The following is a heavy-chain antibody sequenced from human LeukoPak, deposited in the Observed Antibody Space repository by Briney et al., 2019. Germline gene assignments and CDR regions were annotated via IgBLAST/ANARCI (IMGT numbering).Heavy chain of an antibody. J-gene: IGHJ4*02. CDR1: GLSFSSLA. Sequence: GGSLRLSCAASGLSFSSLAMSWISQGPARGLEWVSSIRGSGETFYADSVKGRFTLSGDSSRNTVYFQLNNLRVEDTAIYYCAKASWVSSTDAVRWGQGTLVTVSS. CDR3: AKASWVSSTDAVR. CDR2: IRGSGET. D-gene: IGHD3-16*01. V-gene: IGHV3-23*01.